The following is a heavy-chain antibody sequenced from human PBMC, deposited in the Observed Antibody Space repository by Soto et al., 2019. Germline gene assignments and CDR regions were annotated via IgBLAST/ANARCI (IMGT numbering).Heavy chain of an antibody. V-gene: IGHV1-69*01. CDR3: ARVGVTAIPFYYYYGMDV. CDR1: GGTFSSYA. CDR2: IIPIFGTA. D-gene: IGHD2-21*02. J-gene: IGHJ6*02. Sequence: QVQLVQSGAEVKKPGSSVKVSCKASGGTFSSYAISWVRQAPGQGLEWMGGIIPIFGTANYAQKFQGRVTITADESTSKAYMELSSLRSEDTAVYYCARVGVTAIPFYYYYGMDVWGQGTPVTVSS.